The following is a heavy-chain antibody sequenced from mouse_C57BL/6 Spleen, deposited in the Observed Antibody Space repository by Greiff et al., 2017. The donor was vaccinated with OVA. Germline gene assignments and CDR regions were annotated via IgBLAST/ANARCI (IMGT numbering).Heavy chain of an antibody. Sequence: QVQLQQPGAELVKPGASVKLSCKASGYTFTSYWMQWVKQRPGQGLEWIGEIDPSDSYTNYNQKFKGKATLTVDTSSSTAYMQLSSLTSEDSAVYYCARFITTVVEDYWGQGTTLTVSS. CDR1: GYTFTSYW. J-gene: IGHJ2*01. V-gene: IGHV1-50*01. CDR3: ARFITTVVEDY. D-gene: IGHD1-1*01. CDR2: IDPSDSYT.